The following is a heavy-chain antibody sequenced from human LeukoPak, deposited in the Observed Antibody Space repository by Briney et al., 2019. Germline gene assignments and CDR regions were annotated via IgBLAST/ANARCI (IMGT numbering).Heavy chain of an antibody. V-gene: IGHV3-48*02. Sequence: PGGSLRLSCAASGFTFSSYSMNWVRQAPGKGLEWVSYISSRSSNIYYADSVKGRFTISRDNAKNSLYLQMNSLGDEDTAVYYCARIPGGYYHGMDVWGQGTTVTVSS. CDR1: GFTFSSYS. CDR2: ISSRSSNI. J-gene: IGHJ6*02. CDR3: ARIPGGYYHGMDV. D-gene: IGHD3-16*01.